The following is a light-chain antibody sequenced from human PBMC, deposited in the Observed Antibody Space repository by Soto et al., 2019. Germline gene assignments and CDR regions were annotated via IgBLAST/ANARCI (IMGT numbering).Light chain of an antibody. CDR2: LEGSGSY. CDR1: SGHSSYI. J-gene: IGLJ2*01. CDR3: ETWDRNTGV. V-gene: IGLV4-60*03. Sequence: QPVLTQSSSASASLGSSVKLTCTLSSGHSSYIIAWHQQQPGKAPRYLMKLEGSGSYNKGSGVPDRFSGSSSGADRYLTISNLQSEDEADYYCETWDRNTGVCGGGTKLTVL.